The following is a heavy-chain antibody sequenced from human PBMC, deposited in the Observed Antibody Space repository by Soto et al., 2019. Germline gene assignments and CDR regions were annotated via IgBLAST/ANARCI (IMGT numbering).Heavy chain of an antibody. V-gene: IGHV4-34*01. J-gene: IGHJ4*02. Sequence: LETLSLTCAVYGGSCSGYYWTWIRQPPGTGLEWIGEINHSGSTNYNPSLKSRVTISVDTSKNQFSLKLTSVTAADMAVYYCARDKITGLFDYWGQGTLVTVS. CDR3: ARDKITGLFDY. CDR1: GGSCSGYY. CDR2: INHSGST. D-gene: IGHD2-8*02.